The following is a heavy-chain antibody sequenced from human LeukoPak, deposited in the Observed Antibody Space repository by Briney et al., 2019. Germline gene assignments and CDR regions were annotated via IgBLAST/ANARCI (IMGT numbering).Heavy chain of an antibody. D-gene: IGHD2-15*01. CDR1: GFTFSRYT. CDR3: ARTLNRISDY. CDR2: ISSSSSYI. Sequence: GGSLRLCCAASGFTFSRYTMNWVRQAPGKGLEWVSSISSSSSYIYYADSVKGRFTISRDNTKNSLYLQMNSLRAEDTAVYDCARTLNRISDYSGPRTLVTVSS. J-gene: IGHJ4*02. V-gene: IGHV3-21*01.